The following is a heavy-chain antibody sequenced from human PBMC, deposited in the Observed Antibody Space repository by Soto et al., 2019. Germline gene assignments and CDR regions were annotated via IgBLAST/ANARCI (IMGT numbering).Heavy chain of an antibody. CDR3: AKAFLYCSGGSCYSGPYYFDY. Sequence: EVQLLESGGGLVQPGGSLRLSCAASGFTFSSYAMSWVRQAPGKGLEWVSAISGSGGSTYYADSVKGRFTISRDNSKNTLYLQMNSLRAEDTAVYYGAKAFLYCSGGSCYSGPYYFDYWGQGTLVTVSS. J-gene: IGHJ4*02. V-gene: IGHV3-23*01. D-gene: IGHD2-15*01. CDR2: ISGSGGST. CDR1: GFTFSSYA.